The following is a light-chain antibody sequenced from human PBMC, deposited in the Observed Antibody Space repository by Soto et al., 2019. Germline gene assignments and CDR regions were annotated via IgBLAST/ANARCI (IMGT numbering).Light chain of an antibody. CDR2: DVS. Sequence: QSALTQPRSVSGSPGQSVTISCTGTSSDVGGYNYVSWYQQHPGKAPKLMIYDVSNWPSGVSDRFSGSKSGNTASLTISGLQAEDEADYYCCSYASSSPWVFGGGTKLTVL. J-gene: IGLJ3*02. CDR3: CSYASSSPWV. V-gene: IGLV2-11*01. CDR1: SSDVGGYNY.